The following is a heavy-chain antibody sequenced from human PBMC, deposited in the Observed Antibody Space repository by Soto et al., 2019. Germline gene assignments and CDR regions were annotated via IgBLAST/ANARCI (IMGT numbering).Heavy chain of an antibody. J-gene: IGHJ4*02. V-gene: IGHV4-4*02. CDR2: IYHSGST. CDR1: GGSISSSNW. D-gene: IGHD3-3*02. CDR3: ARASRSFSLPGSPASALAY. Sequence: PSETLSLTCAVSGGSISSSNWWSWVRQPPGKGLEWIGEIYHSGSTNYNPSLKSRVTISVDKSKNQFSLKLSSVTAADTAVYYCARASRSFSLPGSPASALAYWGQGTLVTVSS.